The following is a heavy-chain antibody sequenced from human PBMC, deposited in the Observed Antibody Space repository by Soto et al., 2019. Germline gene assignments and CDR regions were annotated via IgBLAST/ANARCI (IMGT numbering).Heavy chain of an antibody. CDR3: ASSGSYYPIPPPFDY. J-gene: IGHJ4*02. V-gene: IGHV4-31*03. Sequence: SETLSLTCTVSGGSISSGGYYWSWIRQHPGKGLEWIGYIYYSGSTYYNPSLKSRVTISVDTSKNQFSLKLSSVTAADTAVYYCASSGSYYPIPPPFDYWGQGTLVTVSS. CDR1: GGSISSGGYY. CDR2: IYYSGST. D-gene: IGHD1-26*01.